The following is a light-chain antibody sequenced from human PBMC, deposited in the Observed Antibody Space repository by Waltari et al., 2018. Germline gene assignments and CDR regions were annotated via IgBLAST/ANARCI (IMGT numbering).Light chain of an antibody. CDR2: GAS. CDR3: QHYVRLPGT. J-gene: IGKJ1*01. CDR1: QSVRGS. Sequence: EIVLTQSPGTLSLSPGERATLSCRASQSVRGSLAWYQQKAGQATRLLIYGASSRATGVPDRFSGSGSGTDFSLTISRLEPEDFAVYYCQHYVRLPGTFGQGTKVEIK. V-gene: IGKV3-20*01.